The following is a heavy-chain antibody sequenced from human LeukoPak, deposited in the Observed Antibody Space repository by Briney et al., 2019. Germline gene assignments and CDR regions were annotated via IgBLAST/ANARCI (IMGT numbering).Heavy chain of an antibody. Sequence: SQTLSLTGTVSGGSIISGDYYWSWIRQPPGKGLEWFGYIYYSGSTYYTPSLKSRVTISVDTSKNQFSLKLSSVTAADTAVYYCARGGPGWFDPWGQGTLVTVSS. CDR3: ARGGPGWFDP. CDR1: GGSIISGDYY. V-gene: IGHV4-30-4*01. CDR2: IYYSGST. J-gene: IGHJ5*02.